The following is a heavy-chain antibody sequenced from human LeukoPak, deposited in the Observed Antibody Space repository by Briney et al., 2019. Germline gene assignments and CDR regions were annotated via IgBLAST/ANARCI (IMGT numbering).Heavy chain of an antibody. D-gene: IGHD5-24*01. Sequence: GGSLRLSCEDSRFIVSSNVMHWVRQAPGKGLEWVAVISYDGSNKYYADSVKGRFTISRDNSKNTLYLQMNSLRAEDTAVYYCARTDVEMATIRGRSSAFDIWGQGTMVTVSS. CDR1: RFIVSSNV. V-gene: IGHV3-30-3*01. J-gene: IGHJ3*02. CDR2: ISYDGSNK. CDR3: ARTDVEMATIRGRSSAFDI.